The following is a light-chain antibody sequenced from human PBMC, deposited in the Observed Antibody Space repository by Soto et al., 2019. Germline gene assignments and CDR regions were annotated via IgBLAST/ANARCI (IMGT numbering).Light chain of an antibody. Sequence: SALTQPASVSGSPGQSITISCTGTSSDVGGYNFVSWYQQHPGKAPKLMIYEVNNRPSGVSNRFSGSKSGNTASLTISGLQAEDEADYYCSSWTSSTTQVLGAGTKLTVL. J-gene: IGLJ3*02. CDR3: SSWTSSTTQV. CDR1: SSDVGGYNF. CDR2: EVN. V-gene: IGLV2-14*01.